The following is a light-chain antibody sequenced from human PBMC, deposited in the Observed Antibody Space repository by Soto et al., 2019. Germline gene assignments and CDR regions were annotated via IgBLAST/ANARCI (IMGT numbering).Light chain of an antibody. CDR2: DVS. CDR3: SSYTSSSTPYV. CDR1: SSDVGYYNY. Sequence: QSVLTRPASVSGSPGLSITISCTGTSSDVGYYNYVSCYQQHPGKAPKLMIYDVSNRPSGVSNRFSGSKSGNTASLTISGLQAEDEADYYCSSYTSSSTPYVFGTGTKVTVL. J-gene: IGLJ1*01. V-gene: IGLV2-14*01.